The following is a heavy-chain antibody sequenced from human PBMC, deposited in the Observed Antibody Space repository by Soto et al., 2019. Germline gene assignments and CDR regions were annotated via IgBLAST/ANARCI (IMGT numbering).Heavy chain of an antibody. V-gene: IGHV4-59*01. CDR3: ARMGYCSSTSFPWDYYYYYMDV. CDR1: GDSISSYY. CDR2: IYYSGST. D-gene: IGHD2-2*01. J-gene: IGHJ6*03. Sequence: QVQLQESGPGLVKPSETLSLTCTVSGDSISSYYRSWIRQPPGKGLEWIGYIYYSGSTNYNPSLKSRVTISVDTSKNQFSLKLSSVTAADTAVYYCARMGYCSSTSFPWDYYYYYMDVWGKGTTVTVSS.